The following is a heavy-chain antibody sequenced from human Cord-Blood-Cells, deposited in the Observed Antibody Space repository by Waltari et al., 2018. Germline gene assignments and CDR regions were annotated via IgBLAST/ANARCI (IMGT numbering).Heavy chain of an antibody. V-gene: IGHV3-30*18. J-gene: IGHJ4*02. CDR2: ISYDGSNK. CDR3: AKAIPLDY. CDR1: GFTFSSYG. Sequence: QVQLVESGGGVVQPGRSLRLSCAASGFTFSSYGMHWVRQAPGKGLEWVAVISYDGSNKYYADSVKGRFTISRDNSKNTLYLQMNSLRAEDTAVYYCAKAIPLDYWGQGTLVTVSS.